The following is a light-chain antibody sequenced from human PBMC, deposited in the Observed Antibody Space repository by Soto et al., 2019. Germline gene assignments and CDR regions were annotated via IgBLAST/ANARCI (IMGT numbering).Light chain of an antibody. V-gene: IGKV4-1*01. CDR3: QQYYGTLWT. J-gene: IGKJ1*01. Sequence: DIVMTQSPDSLAVSLGERASINCKSSQSVLHSSNNKNYLAWYQQKPGQPPKLLIYWASTRESGVPDRFSGSGSGTDFPLTISRLQAEDVAVYFCQQYYGTLWTFGQGTKVEIK. CDR1: QSVLHSSNNKNY. CDR2: WAS.